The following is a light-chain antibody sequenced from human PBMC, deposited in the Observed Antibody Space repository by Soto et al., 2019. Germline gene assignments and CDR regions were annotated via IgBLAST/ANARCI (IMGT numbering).Light chain of an antibody. CDR1: QSVSSSD. CDR3: QQYGISPFT. V-gene: IGKV3-20*01. CDR2: GAS. Sequence: EIVLTQSPGTLSLSPGERATLSCRASQSVSSSDLAWYQQRPRQAPRLLIYGASSRATGIPDRFSGGGSETDFTLTISRLESEDSAVYYCQQYGISPFTFGGGTKVDIK. J-gene: IGKJ4*01.